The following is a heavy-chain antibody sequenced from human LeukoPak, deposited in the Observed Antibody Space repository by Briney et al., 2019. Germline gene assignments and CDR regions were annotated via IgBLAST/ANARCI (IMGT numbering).Heavy chain of an antibody. D-gene: IGHD2-2*01. V-gene: IGHV4-61*02. CDR2: TYNNGSA. J-gene: IGHJ4*02. Sequence: SQTLSLTCTVSGGSIRSRSYYWSWIRQPAGKGLEWIGRTYNNGSANYNPSLKSRVTISVDTSKNQFSLKLSSVTAADTAVYYCAREGASIVVIPAAINWGQGTLVTVSS. CDR1: GGSIRSRSYY. CDR3: AREGASIVVIPAAIN.